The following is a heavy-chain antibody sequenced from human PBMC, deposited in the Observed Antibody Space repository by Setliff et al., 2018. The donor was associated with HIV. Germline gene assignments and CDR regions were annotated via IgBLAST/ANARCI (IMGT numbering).Heavy chain of an antibody. CDR3: AADGDTNSWYFY. V-gene: IGHV4-39*01. CDR1: GDSIGTTTYY. J-gene: IGHJ4*02. D-gene: IGHD6-13*01. CDR2: IYYSGST. Sequence: LSLTCTVSGDSIGTTTYYWGWIRQSPEKGLEWIGSIYYSGSTNYNPSLKSRVTISVDTSKNQFSLKLSSVTAADTAVYYCAADGDTNSWYFYWGQGTQVTVSS.